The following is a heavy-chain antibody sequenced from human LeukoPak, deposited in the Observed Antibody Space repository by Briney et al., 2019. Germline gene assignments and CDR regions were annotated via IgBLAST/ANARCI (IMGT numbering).Heavy chain of an antibody. J-gene: IGHJ4*02. V-gene: IGHV4-34*01. CDR3: ARGRNPTPYDSSGYPTRYFDY. Sequence: SETLSLTCAVYGGSFSGYYWSWIRQPPGKGLEWIGEINHSGSTNYNPSLKSRVTISVDTSKNQFSLKLSSVTAADTAVYYCARGRNPTPYDSSGYPTRYFDYWGQGTLVTVSS. CDR1: GGSFSGYY. D-gene: IGHD3-22*01. CDR2: INHSGST.